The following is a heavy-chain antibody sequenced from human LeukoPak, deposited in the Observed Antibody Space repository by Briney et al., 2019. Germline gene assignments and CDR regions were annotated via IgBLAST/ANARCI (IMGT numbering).Heavy chain of an antibody. CDR3: AKDPGGYDYYFDY. CDR1: GFTLSSYG. D-gene: IGHD5-12*01. CDR2: ISYDGSNK. Sequence: GGSLRLSCAASGFTLSSYGMHWVRQAPGKGLEWVAVISYDGSNKYYADSVKGRFTISRDNSKNTLYLQMNSLRAEDTAVYYCAKDPGGYDYYFDYWGQGTLVTVSS. V-gene: IGHV3-30*18. J-gene: IGHJ4*02.